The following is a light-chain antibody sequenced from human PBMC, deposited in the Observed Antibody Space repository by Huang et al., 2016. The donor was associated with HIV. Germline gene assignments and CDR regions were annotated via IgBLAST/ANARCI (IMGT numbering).Light chain of an antibody. Sequence: DTVLTQSPGTLSLSPGERATLSCRASQSDSGYLAWYQQKPGQAPRLLIYGASSRATGIPDRCSGSGSGTDFTLTISRLEPEDFAVYYCQQYGSSPYTFGQGTKLEIK. J-gene: IGKJ2*01. CDR1: QSDSGY. CDR2: GAS. V-gene: IGKV3-20*01. CDR3: QQYGSSPYT.